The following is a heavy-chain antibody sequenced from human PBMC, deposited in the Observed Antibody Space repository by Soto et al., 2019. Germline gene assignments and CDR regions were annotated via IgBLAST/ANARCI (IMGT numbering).Heavy chain of an antibody. CDR2: ISGYDGRT. CDR3: VREGDVPYYYYGMDV. J-gene: IGHJ6*02. V-gene: IGHV1-18*01. Sequence: QVHLVQSGAEVKKPGASVKVSCKTSGYTFTRYGISWVRQAPGQGLEWMGWISGYDGRTNFAQKVQDRVTMTTDTSRSTVYMELRSLSSDDTAVYYCVREGDVPYYYYGMDVWGQGTTVTVSS. CDR1: GYTFTRYG. D-gene: IGHD2-21*01.